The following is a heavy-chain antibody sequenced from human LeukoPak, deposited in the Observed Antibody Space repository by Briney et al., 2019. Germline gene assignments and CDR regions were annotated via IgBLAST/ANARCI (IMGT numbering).Heavy chain of an antibody. V-gene: IGHV3-7*03. D-gene: IGHD3-22*01. Sequence: GGSLRLSCAASGFTFNNYWMNWVRQAPGKDLEWVANINQDGSDKSYVDSVQGRFTISRDNAKNSVYLQMNSLRAEDTAVYYCARGTTMTPGIDFWGQGTLVTVSS. J-gene: IGHJ4*02. CDR1: GFTFNNYW. CDR2: INQDGSDK. CDR3: ARGTTMTPGIDF.